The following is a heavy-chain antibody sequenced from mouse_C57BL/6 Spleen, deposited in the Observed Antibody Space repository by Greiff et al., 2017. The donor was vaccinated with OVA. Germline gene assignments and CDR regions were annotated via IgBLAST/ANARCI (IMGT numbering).Heavy chain of an antibody. CDR2: IRNKANGYTT. J-gene: IGHJ2*01. CDR1: GFTFTDYY. Sequence: EVKLMESGGGLVQPGGSLSLSCAASGFTFTDYYMSWVRQPPGKALEWLGFIRNKANGYTTEYSASVKGRFTISRDNSQSILYLQMNALRAEDSATYYCARLLERNFDYWGQGTTLTVSS. CDR3: ARLLERNFDY. V-gene: IGHV7-3*01. D-gene: IGHD2-12*01.